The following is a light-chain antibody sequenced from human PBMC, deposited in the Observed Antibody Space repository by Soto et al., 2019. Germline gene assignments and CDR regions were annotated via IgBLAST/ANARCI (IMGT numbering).Light chain of an antibody. CDR2: RNN. J-gene: IGLJ2*01. Sequence: QSVVTQPPSASGTPGQRVTISCSGSSSNIGGNTVNWYQQLPGTAPKLLIYRNNQRPSGVPDRFSGSKSGTSASLAISGLQSEDEADYSCAAWDDSLSGVVFGGGTKLTVL. CDR3: AAWDDSLSGVV. CDR1: SSNIGGNT. V-gene: IGLV1-44*01.